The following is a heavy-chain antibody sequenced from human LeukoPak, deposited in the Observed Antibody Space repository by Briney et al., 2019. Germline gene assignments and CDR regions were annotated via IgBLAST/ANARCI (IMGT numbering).Heavy chain of an antibody. D-gene: IGHD6-13*01. CDR2: IYHSGST. V-gene: IGHV4-30-2*01. Sequence: SETLSLTCAVSGGSISSGGYSWSWIRQPPGKGLEWIGYIYHSGSTYYNPSLKSRVTISVDRSKNQFSLKLSSVTAADTAVYYCARERAADFDYWGQGTLVTVSS. CDR1: GGSISSGGYS. J-gene: IGHJ4*02. CDR3: ARERAADFDY.